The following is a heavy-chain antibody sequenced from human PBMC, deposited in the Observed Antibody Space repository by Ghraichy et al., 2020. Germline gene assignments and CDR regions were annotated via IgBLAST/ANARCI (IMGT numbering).Heavy chain of an antibody. CDR3: ARHANRLHFDWLLSSDSPFDY. Sequence: SETLSLTCTVSGGSISSSSYSWGWIRQPPGKGLEWIGTIYYSGSTYYNPSLKSRVTTSVDTSKNQFSLKLSSVTAADTAVYYCARHANRLHFDWLLSSDSPFDYWGQGTLVTVSS. D-gene: IGHD3-9*01. CDR2: IYYSGST. CDR1: GGSISSSSYS. J-gene: IGHJ4*02. V-gene: IGHV4-39*01.